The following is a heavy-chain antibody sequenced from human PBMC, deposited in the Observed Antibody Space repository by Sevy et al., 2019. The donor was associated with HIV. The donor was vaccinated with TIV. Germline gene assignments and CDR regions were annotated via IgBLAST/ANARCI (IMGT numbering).Heavy chain of an antibody. J-gene: IGHJ3*02. Sequence: GGSLRLSCAASAFTFSSYAMSWVRQAPGKGLEWVSAISGSGGSTYYADSVKGRFTISRDNSKNTLYLQMNSLRAEDTAVYYCAKDRGSSWYFHAFDIWGQGTMVTVSS. CDR3: AKDRGSSWYFHAFDI. CDR2: ISGSGGST. CDR1: AFTFSSYA. V-gene: IGHV3-23*01. D-gene: IGHD6-13*01.